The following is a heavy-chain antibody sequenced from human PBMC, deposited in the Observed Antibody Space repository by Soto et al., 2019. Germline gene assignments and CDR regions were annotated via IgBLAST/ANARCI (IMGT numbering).Heavy chain of an antibody. CDR1: GGSFSGYY. J-gene: IGHJ4*02. CDR2: INHSGST. Sequence: PSETLSLTCAVYGGSFSGYYWSWIRRPPGKGLEWIGEINHSGSTNYNPSLKSRVTISVDTSKNQFSLKLSSVTAADTAVYYCARGPYYYDSSGYYRHFYYWGQGTLVTVSS. D-gene: IGHD3-22*01. V-gene: IGHV4-34*01. CDR3: ARGPYYYDSSGYYRHFYY.